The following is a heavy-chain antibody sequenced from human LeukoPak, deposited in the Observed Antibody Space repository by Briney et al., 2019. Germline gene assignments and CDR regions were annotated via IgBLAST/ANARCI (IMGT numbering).Heavy chain of an antibody. Sequence: PGGSLRLSCAASGFSITGYGIHWARQAPGKGLEWVATIQWDGYNKYYVDSVKGRFTVSRDTSKDTVYLQMDSLRSEDTAVYYCARREAVGAMSDFDDWGQGTLVTVSS. D-gene: IGHD1-26*01. J-gene: IGHJ4*02. CDR1: GFSITGYG. V-gene: IGHV3-30*02. CDR3: ARREAVGAMSDFDD. CDR2: IQWDGYNK.